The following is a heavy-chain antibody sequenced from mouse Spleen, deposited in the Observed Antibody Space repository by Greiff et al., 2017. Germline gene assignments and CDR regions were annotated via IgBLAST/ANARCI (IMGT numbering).Heavy chain of an antibody. J-gene: IGHJ3*01. CDR2: INPSNGGT. CDR3: ARGGYGSSYAWFAY. Sequence: QVQLQQSGTELVKPGASVKLSCKASGYTFTSYWMHWVKQRPGQGLEWIGNINPSNGGTNYNEKFKSKATLTVDKSSSTAYMQLSSLTSEDSAVYYCARGGYGSSYAWFAYWGQGTLVTVSA. CDR1: GYTFTSYW. V-gene: IGHV1-53*01. D-gene: IGHD1-1*01.